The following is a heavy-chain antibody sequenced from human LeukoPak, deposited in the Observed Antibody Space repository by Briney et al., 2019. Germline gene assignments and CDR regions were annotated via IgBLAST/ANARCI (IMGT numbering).Heavy chain of an antibody. CDR2: RNPNSGNT. CDR1: GYTFTSYD. Sequence: VKVSSKASGYTFTSYDINWVRQASGQGLEWMGWRNPNSGNTGYAKKFQGRVTMTKNTSISTAYMELSSLRSEDTAVYYCASPQMAYGMDVWGQGTTVTVSS. J-gene: IGHJ6*02. CDR3: ASPQMAYGMDV. V-gene: IGHV1-8*01. D-gene: IGHD5-24*01.